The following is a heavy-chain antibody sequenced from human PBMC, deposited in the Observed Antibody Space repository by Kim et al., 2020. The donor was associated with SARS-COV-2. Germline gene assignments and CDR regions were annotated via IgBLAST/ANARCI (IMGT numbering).Heavy chain of an antibody. D-gene: IGHD2-21*02. Sequence: ASVKVSCKASGYTFTSYAMNWVRQAPGQGLEWMGWINTNTGNPTYAQGFTGRFVFSLDTSVSTAYLQISSLKAEDTAVYYCARDPDEYCGGDCSMNWFDPWGQGTLVTVSS. J-gene: IGHJ5*02. CDR2: INTNTGNP. CDR3: ARDPDEYCGGDCSMNWFDP. CDR1: GYTFTSYA. V-gene: IGHV7-4-1*02.